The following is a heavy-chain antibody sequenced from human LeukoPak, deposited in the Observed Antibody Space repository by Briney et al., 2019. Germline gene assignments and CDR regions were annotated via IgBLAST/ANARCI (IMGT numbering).Heavy chain of an antibody. Sequence: SETLSLTCTVSGASTSNYYWSWLRQPPGKGLECIGYVSYSGRTNHNPSLKSRVTISADTSKNQFSLKLTSATAADTAVYYCARHERGAENLDYWGQGTLVTVSS. V-gene: IGHV4-59*08. CDR2: VSYSGRT. D-gene: IGHD1-1*01. J-gene: IGHJ4*02. CDR3: ARHERGAENLDY. CDR1: GASTSNYY.